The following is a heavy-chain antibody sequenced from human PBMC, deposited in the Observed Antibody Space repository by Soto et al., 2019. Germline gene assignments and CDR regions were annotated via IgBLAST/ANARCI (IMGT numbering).Heavy chain of an antibody. CDR2: IYYSGST. CDR1: GGSISSSSYY. D-gene: IGHD3-10*01. CDR3: ARLGLLWFGDPNLGFDP. V-gene: IGHV4-39*01. J-gene: IGHJ5*02. Sequence: SETLSLTCTVSGGSISSSSYYWGWIRQPPGKGLEWIGSIYYSGSTYYNPSLKSRVTISVDTSKNQFSLKLSSVTAADTAVYYCARLGLLWFGDPNLGFDPWGQGTLVTVS.